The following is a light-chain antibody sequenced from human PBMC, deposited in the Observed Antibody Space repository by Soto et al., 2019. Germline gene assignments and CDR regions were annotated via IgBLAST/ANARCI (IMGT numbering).Light chain of an antibody. CDR2: GVS. Sequence: QSALTQPASVSGSPGQSITISCTGTSSDVGTYNYVSWYQLHPDKAPKLMIYGVSNRPSGVSNRFSGSKSDNTASLTISGLQAEDEADYYCISYTTSSTLVFGTGTKVTVL. CDR1: SSDVGTYNY. V-gene: IGLV2-14*01. J-gene: IGLJ1*01. CDR3: ISYTTSSTLV.